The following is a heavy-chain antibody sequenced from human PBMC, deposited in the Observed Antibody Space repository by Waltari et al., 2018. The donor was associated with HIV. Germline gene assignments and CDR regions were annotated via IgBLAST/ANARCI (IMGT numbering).Heavy chain of an antibody. CDR1: GFTLGHFG. V-gene: IGHV1-18*01. CDR2: ISAYNGLT. D-gene: IGHD2-2*02. J-gene: IGHJ5*01. Sequence: QVQMVQSGAEVKRPGASVKISCQASGFTLGHFGISWVRQAPGKGLEWLGWISAYNGLTQYLPEVQGRVTMSTDTSTSTAYMELTSLRSDDTAVYFCARDPPSQGAAIMFDSWGQGTLVTVSS. CDR3: ARDPPSQGAAIMFDS.